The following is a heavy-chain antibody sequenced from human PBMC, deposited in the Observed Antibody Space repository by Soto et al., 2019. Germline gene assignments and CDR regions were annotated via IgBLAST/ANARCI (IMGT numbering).Heavy chain of an antibody. CDR2: IYHSGST. D-gene: IGHD6-19*01. CDR3: ARANSYSSGWYYFDY. Sequence: PSETLSLTCAVSGGSISSSNWWSWVRQPPGKGLEWIGEIYHSGSTNYNPSLKSRVTISVDKSKNQFSLKRSSVTAADTAVYYCARANSYSSGWYYFDYWGQGTLVTVSS. CDR1: GGSISSSNW. V-gene: IGHV4-4*02. J-gene: IGHJ4*02.